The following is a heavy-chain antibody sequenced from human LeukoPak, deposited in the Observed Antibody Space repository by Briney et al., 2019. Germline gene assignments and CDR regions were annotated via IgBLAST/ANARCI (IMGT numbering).Heavy chain of an antibody. D-gene: IGHD3-22*01. Sequence: SETLSLTCTVSGGSISSYYWSWIRQPAGKGLEWIGRIYTSGSTNYNPSLKSRVTMSVDTSKNQFSLKLSSVTAADTAVYYCARVTDDSSGYYYLYFDYWGQGTLVTVSS. J-gene: IGHJ4*02. V-gene: IGHV4-4*07. CDR2: IYTSGST. CDR3: ARVTDDSSGYYYLYFDY. CDR1: GGSISSYY.